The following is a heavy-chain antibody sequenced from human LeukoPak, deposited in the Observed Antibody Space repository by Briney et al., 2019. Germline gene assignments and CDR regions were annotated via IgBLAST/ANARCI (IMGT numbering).Heavy chain of an antibody. V-gene: IGHV4-34*01. J-gene: IGHJ3*02. CDR3: ARGYCSGGSCYSDAFDI. CDR2: INHSGST. CDR1: GGSFSGYY. Sequence: SETLSLTCAVYGGSFSGYYWSWIRQPPGKGLEWIAEINHSGSTNYNPSLKSRVTISVDTSKNQFSLKLSSVTAADTAVYYCARGYCSGGSCYSDAFDIWGQGTMVTVSS. D-gene: IGHD2-15*01.